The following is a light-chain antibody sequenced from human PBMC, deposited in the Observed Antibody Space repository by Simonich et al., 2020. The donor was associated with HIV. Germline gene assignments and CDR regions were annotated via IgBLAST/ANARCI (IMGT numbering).Light chain of an antibody. CDR3: SSYTSSSTLV. Sequence: QSALTQPASVSGSPGQSITISCTGTSSDVGGYNYVSWYQQHPGKAPKLRLYDVSNRPPGVTNRFSGSKSGNTASLTISGLQAEDEADYYCSSYTSSSTLVFGGGTKLTVL. J-gene: IGLJ3*02. V-gene: IGLV2-14*03. CDR1: SSDVGGYNY. CDR2: DVS.